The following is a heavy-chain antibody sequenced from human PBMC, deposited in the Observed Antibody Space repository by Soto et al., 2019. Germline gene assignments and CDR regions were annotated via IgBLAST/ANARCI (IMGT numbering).Heavy chain of an antibody. D-gene: IGHD3-10*01. CDR3: ARNRWELLMYVY. CDR1: GFTFSSYW. J-gene: IGHJ4*02. Sequence: EVQLVESGGGLVQPGGSLRLSCAASGFTFSSYWMHWVRQAPGKGLVWVSRINGDGSSTSYADSVKGRFTISRDNTKNTVYLQMNSRRDEDTAVYDCARNRWELLMYVYWGQGTLVTVSS. CDR2: INGDGSST. V-gene: IGHV3-74*01.